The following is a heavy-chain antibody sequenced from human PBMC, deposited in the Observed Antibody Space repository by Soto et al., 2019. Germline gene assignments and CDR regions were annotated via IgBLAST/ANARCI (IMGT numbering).Heavy chain of an antibody. CDR3: AKVRGAAAGTHFDY. V-gene: IGHV3-30*18. CDR1: GFTFSSYG. D-gene: IGHD6-13*01. Sequence: HVQLVESGGGVVQPGRSLRLSCAASGFTFSSYGMHWVRQAPGKGLEWVAVISYDGSNKYYADSVKGRFTISRDNSKNTLYLQMNSLRAEDTDVYYCAKVRGAAAGTHFDYWGQGTLVNVSS. CDR2: ISYDGSNK. J-gene: IGHJ4*02.